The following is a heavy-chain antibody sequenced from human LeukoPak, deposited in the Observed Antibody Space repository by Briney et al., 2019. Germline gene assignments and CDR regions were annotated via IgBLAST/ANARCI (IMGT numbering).Heavy chain of an antibody. D-gene: IGHD3-9*01. CDR1: GYTFTGYY. CDR2: INPNSGGA. Sequence: GASVKVSCKASGYTFTGYYMHWVRQAPGQGLEWMGWINPNSGGANYAQKFQGRVTMTRDTSISTAYVELSRLRSDDTAVYYCARDAQEYYDILTGTTNDAFDIWGQGTMVTVSS. V-gene: IGHV1-2*02. CDR3: ARDAQEYYDILTGTTNDAFDI. J-gene: IGHJ3*02.